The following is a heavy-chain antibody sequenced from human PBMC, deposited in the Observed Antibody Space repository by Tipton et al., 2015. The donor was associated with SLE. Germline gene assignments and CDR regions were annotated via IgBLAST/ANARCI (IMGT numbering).Heavy chain of an antibody. J-gene: IGHJ6*03. CDR1: GDSFNNYH. V-gene: IGHV4-4*08. CDR2: ISFSGGT. D-gene: IGHD6-19*01. CDR3: ARDTLGGWYGLSRYFYMDV. Sequence: TLSLICTVSGDSFNNYHWTWIRQPPGKGLEWIGYISFSGGTNYNPSLKSRVTISVDTSENQFSLKLRSVTAADTAVYYCARDTLGGWYGLSRYFYMDVWGKGTTVTVSS.